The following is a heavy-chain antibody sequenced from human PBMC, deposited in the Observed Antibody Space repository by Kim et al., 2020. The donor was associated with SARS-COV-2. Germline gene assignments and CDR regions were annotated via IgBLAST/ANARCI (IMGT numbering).Heavy chain of an antibody. CDR3: ARAEGATSLGWFDP. V-gene: IGHV3-33*01. D-gene: IGHD1-26*01. CDR1: GFIFSNYD. Sequence: GGSLRLSCAWSGFIFSNYDMHWVREAPGKGLEWVAVIWYNGSYKYYADSVKGRFTISRDNSKNTLYLEMNSLRPEDTSIYYCARAEGATSLGWFDPWGQGPLVTVSS. J-gene: IGHJ5*02. CDR2: IWYNGSYK.